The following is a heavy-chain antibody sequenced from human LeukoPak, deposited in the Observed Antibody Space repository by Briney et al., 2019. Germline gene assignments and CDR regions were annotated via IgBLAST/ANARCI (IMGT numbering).Heavy chain of an antibody. CDR1: GYTFTSHC. CDR3: AAPGASGFVGNFWSGPLDF. V-gene: IGHV1-46*01. J-gene: IGHJ4*02. CDR2: INPSAGST. Sequence: VASVKVSCRASGYTFTSHCMHWVRQAPGQGLEWMGIINPSAGSTSYPQKFQGRVTMTRDTSTSTVYMELSSLRSEDTAVYYCAAPGASGFVGNFWSGPLDFWGQGTLVTVSS. D-gene: IGHD3-3*01.